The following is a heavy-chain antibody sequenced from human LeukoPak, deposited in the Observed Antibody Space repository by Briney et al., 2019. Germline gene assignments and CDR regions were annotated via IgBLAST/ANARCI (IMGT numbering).Heavy chain of an antibody. CDR3: AREEAATGRSLDT. CDR2: IYTSGST. CDR1: GGSISSYY. V-gene: IGHV4-4*07. D-gene: IGHD1-1*01. Sequence: SETLSLTCTVSGGSISSYYWSWIRQPAGKGLEWIGRIYTSGSTNYNPSLKSRLTMSVDTSKNQFFLKLTSVTAADTAVYYCAREEAATGRSLDTWGQGTLVTVSS. J-gene: IGHJ5*02.